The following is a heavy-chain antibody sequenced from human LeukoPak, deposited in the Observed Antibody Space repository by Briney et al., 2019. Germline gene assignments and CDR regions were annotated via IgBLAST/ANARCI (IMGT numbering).Heavy chain of an antibody. CDR2: IIPIFGTA. Sequence: ASVKVSCKASGGTFSSYAISWVRQAPGPGLEWMGRIIPIFGTANYAQKFQGRVTITTDESTSTAYMELSSLRSEDTAAYYCARAGYSYAQDAFDIWGQGTMVTVSS. D-gene: IGHD5-18*01. V-gene: IGHV1-69*05. J-gene: IGHJ3*02. CDR1: GGTFSSYA. CDR3: ARAGYSYAQDAFDI.